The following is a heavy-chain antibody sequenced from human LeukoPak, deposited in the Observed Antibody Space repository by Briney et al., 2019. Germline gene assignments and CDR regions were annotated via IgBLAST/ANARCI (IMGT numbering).Heavy chain of an antibody. J-gene: IGHJ4*02. D-gene: IGHD1-26*01. CDR3: NGSPPAVYYFDY. V-gene: IGHV1-69*05. Sequence: GASVKVSCKASGATFSSYAISWVRQAPGQGLEWMGGIIPIFGTANYAQKFQGRVTITTDESTSTAYMELSSLRSEDTAVYYCNGSPPAVYYFDYWGQGTLVTVSS. CDR2: IIPIFGTA. CDR1: GATFSSYA.